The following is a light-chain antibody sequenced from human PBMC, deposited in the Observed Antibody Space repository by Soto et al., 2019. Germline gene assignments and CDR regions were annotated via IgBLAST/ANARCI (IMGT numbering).Light chain of an antibody. CDR2: AAS. Sequence: IQLTQSPSSLSSSVRERVTITCRASQGISSHLAWYQQKPGKAPKLLIYAASTLQTGVPSRFSGGGSGTDFTLTLSSLQPEDFATYYCQQVNSFPSTFGQGTRLEIK. J-gene: IGKJ5*01. V-gene: IGKV1-9*01. CDR1: QGISSH. CDR3: QQVNSFPST.